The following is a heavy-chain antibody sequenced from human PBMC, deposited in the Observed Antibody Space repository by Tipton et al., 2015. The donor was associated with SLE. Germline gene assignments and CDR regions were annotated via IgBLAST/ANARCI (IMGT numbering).Heavy chain of an antibody. V-gene: IGHV4-39*07. D-gene: IGHD2-15*01. J-gene: IGHJ3*02. Sequence: LRLSCTVSGGSISSSSYYWGWIRQPPGKGLEWIGSIYYSGSTYYNPSLKSRVTISVDTSKNQFSLKLSSVTAADTAVYYRARGLGVVVAVAFDIWGQGTMVTVSS. CDR3: ARGLGVVVAVAFDI. CDR2: IYYSGST. CDR1: GGSISSSSYY.